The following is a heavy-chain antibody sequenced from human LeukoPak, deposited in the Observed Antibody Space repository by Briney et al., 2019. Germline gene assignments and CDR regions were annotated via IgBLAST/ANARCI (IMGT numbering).Heavy chain of an antibody. CDR2: ISGSGGST. Sequence: GGSLRLSCAASGFTFDSHAMSWVRQAPGKGLEWVSAISGSGGSTYHADSVKGRFTISRDNSKNTLYLQMNSLRAEDTAVYYCARNSATSCYLSLDYWGQGTLVTVSS. V-gene: IGHV3-23*01. CDR1: GFTFDSHA. CDR3: ARNSATSCYLSLDY. D-gene: IGHD2-2*01. J-gene: IGHJ4*02.